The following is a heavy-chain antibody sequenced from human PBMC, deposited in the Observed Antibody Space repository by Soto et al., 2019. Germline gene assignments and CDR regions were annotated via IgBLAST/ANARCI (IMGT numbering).Heavy chain of an antibody. Sequence: KQSQTLSLTCAISGDRVSSNSAAWNWIRQSPSRGLEWLGRTYYRSKWYNDYAVSVKSRITINPDTSKNQFSLQLNSVTPEDTAVYYCARVRGLEPLYYYYGMDVWGQGTTVTVSS. CDR2: TYYRSKWYN. J-gene: IGHJ6*02. CDR1: GDRVSSNSAA. D-gene: IGHD1-1*01. CDR3: ARVRGLEPLYYYYGMDV. V-gene: IGHV6-1*01.